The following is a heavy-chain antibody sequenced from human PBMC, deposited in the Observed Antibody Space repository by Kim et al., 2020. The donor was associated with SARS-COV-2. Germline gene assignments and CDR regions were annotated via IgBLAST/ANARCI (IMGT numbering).Heavy chain of an antibody. Sequence: GNPGYEPKFQGKVTMTRDTSISTVYMELSSLRSDDTAMYYCARSPDGSFDSWGQGTLVTVSS. J-gene: IGHJ4*02. D-gene: IGHD6-19*01. CDR3: ARSPDGSFDS. CDR2: GNP. V-gene: IGHV1-8*01.